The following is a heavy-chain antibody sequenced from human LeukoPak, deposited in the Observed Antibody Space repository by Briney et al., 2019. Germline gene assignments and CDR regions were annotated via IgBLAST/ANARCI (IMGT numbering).Heavy chain of an antibody. CDR2: ISAYNGNT. V-gene: IGHV1-18*04. J-gene: IGHJ3*02. CDR3: ARADYGDYRAFDI. D-gene: IGHD4-17*01. Sequence: ASVKVSCKASGYTFTGYYMHWVRQAPGQGLEWMGWISAYNGNTNYAQKLQGRVTMTTDTSTSTAYMELRSLRSDDTAVYYCARADYGDYRAFDIWGQGTMVTVSS. CDR1: GYTFTGYY.